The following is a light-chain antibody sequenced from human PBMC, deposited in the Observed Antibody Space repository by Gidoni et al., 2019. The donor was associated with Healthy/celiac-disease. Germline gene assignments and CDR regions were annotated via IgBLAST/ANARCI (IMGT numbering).Light chain of an antibody. CDR1: SRDVGGYHY. CDR2: EVS. J-gene: IGLJ1*01. Sequence: QSALTQPASVSVSPVQSITISCTGTSRDVGGYHYVSWYQQHPGKAPKLMIYEVSNRPSGVPDRFSGSKSGNTASLTISGLQAEDEADYYCSSYTSSSTRVFGTGTKVTVL. V-gene: IGLV2-14*01. CDR3: SSYTSSSTRV.